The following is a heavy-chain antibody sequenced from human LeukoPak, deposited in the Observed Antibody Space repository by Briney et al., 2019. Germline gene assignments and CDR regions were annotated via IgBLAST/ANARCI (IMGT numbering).Heavy chain of an antibody. CDR3: ARHYDFWSGYPGNWFDP. D-gene: IGHD3-3*01. Sequence: SETLSLTCTVSGGSISSSSYYWGWIRQPPGKGLEWIGSIYYSGSTYYNPSLKSRVTISVDTSKNQFSLKLSSVTAADTAVYYCARHYDFWSGYPGNWFDPWGQGTLVTVPS. J-gene: IGHJ5*02. CDR1: GGSISSSSYY. CDR2: IYYSGST. V-gene: IGHV4-39*01.